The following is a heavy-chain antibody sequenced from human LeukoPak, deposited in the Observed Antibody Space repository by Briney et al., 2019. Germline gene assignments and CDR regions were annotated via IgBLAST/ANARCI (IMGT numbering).Heavy chain of an antibody. J-gene: IGHJ4*02. CDR2: VFTSGTT. CDR1: GGSISSYY. Sequence: PSETLSLTCTVSGGSISSYYWSWIRQPAGKGLEWVGHVFTSGTTNYNPSLKSRVTMSIDTSKNQFSLKLSSVTAADTAVYYCARTRYGSGSYTFLDYWGQGTLVTVSS. D-gene: IGHD3-10*01. CDR3: ARTRYGSGSYTFLDY. V-gene: IGHV4-4*07.